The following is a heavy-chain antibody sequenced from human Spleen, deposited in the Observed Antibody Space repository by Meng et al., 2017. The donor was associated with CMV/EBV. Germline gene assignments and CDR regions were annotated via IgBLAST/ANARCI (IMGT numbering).Heavy chain of an antibody. CDR2: INNLGTNT. J-gene: IGHJ3*02. Sequence: GESLKISCEAFLFTFSSYWMSWVRQAPGKGLVWVSRINNLGTNTKYAASVKGRFTISRDNAKNTVSLQMNSLRDEDTAVYYCVRAHKGSNAFDMWGQGTKVTVSS. V-gene: IGHV3-74*03. CDR3: VRAHKGSNAFDM. CDR1: LFTFSSYW.